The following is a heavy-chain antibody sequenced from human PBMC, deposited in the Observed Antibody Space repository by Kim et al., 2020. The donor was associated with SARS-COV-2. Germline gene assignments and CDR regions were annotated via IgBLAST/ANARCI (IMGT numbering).Heavy chain of an antibody. V-gene: IGHV3-23*01. CDR3: VKVGATYA. Sequence: GGSLRLSCAASGFTFSISSMGWVRQAPGTGLEWLSSIITDGDSTSYADSMTGRFTISRDNSTHTLYIHMNCLRAEDTSVYFCVKVGATYA. CDR2: IITDGDST. J-gene: IGHJ3*01. CDR1: GFTFSISS. D-gene: IGHD1-26*01.